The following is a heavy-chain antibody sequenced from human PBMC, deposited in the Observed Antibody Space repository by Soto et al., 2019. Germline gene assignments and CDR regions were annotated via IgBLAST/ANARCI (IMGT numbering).Heavy chain of an antibody. V-gene: IGHV4-39*01. CDR3: ARHRPDSGYDWVPFRFDY. J-gene: IGHJ4*02. D-gene: IGHD5-12*01. CDR2: IYYSGST. Sequence: SETLSLTCTVSGGSISSSSYYWGWIRQPPGKGLEWIGSIYYSGSTYYNPSLKSRVTISADTSKNQFSLKLSSVTAADTAVYYCARHRPDSGYDWVPFRFDYWGQGTLVTVSS. CDR1: GGSISSSSYY.